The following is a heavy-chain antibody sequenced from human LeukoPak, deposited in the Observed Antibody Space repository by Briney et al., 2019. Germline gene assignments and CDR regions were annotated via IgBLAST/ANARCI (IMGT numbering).Heavy chain of an antibody. Sequence: GGSPRLSCAASGFTFSSYDMHWVRQATGKGLEWVSAIGTAGDPYYPGSVKGRFTISRENAKNSLYLQMNSLRAGDTAVYYCAREGLGRYYFDYWGQGTLVTVSS. CDR1: GFTFSSYD. D-gene: IGHD4-23*01. V-gene: IGHV3-13*05. CDR3: AREGLGRYYFDY. CDR2: IGTAGDP. J-gene: IGHJ4*02.